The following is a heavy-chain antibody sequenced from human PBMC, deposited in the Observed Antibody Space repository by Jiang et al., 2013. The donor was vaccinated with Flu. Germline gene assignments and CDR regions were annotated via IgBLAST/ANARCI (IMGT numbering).Heavy chain of an antibody. Sequence: LLKPSETLSLTCTVYGGSFSGYNWSWLRQPPGKGLEWIGEVKHGGTTNYNPSLKSRVTISGDTSMNRFSLNLRSVTAADTAMYYCARLPQQAEDHGMDVWGQGTTVTVSS. V-gene: IGHV4-34*01. CDR1: GGSFSGYN. CDR2: VKHGGTT. D-gene: IGHD6-13*01. J-gene: IGHJ6*02. CDR3: ARLPQQAEDHGMDV.